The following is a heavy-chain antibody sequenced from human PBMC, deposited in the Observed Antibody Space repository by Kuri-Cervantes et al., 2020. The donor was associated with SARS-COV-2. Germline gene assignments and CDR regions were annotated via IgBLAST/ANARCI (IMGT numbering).Heavy chain of an antibody. J-gene: IGHJ3*02. D-gene: IGHD6-13*01. Sequence: ETLSLTCAASGFTFSSYAMNWVRQAPGKGLEWVSSISSSSSYIYYADSVKGRFTISRDNAKNSLYLQMNSLRAEDTAVYYCESGYSSRLDAFDTWGQGKKVT. CDR3: ESGYSSRLDAFDT. CDR2: ISSSSSYI. V-gene: IGHV3-21*01. CDR1: GFTFSSYA.